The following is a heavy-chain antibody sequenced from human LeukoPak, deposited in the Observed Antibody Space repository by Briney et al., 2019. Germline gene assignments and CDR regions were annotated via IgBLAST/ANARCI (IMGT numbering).Heavy chain of an antibody. J-gene: IGHJ4*02. CDR1: GYSFTTYW. Sequence: GESLKISCKGSGYSFTTYWIAWVRQMPGKGLEWMGIVYPGDSDTRYSPSFQGQVTMSADKPINTAFLHWSSLQASDTAIYYCARPSPQGGSDMGAYFDFWGQGTLVTVSS. V-gene: IGHV5-51*01. CDR3: ARPSPQGGSDMGAYFDF. CDR2: VYPGDSDT. D-gene: IGHD3-16*01.